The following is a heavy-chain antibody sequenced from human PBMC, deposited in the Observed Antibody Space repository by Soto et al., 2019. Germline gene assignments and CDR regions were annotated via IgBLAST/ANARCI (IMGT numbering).Heavy chain of an antibody. CDR3: ATGRGYHAADQYYYFDMGV. CDR2: SIPIFGTA. Sequence: ASVKVSCKASGGTFNNQPITWVRQAPGQGLEWMGGSIPIFGTANYAQKFQGRVTITVDESTTTVYMELSSLRSEDTAVYYCATGRGYHAADQYYYFDMGVWGQGTTVTVSS. V-gene: IGHV1-69*13. CDR1: GGTFNNQP. J-gene: IGHJ6*02. D-gene: IGHD5-12*01.